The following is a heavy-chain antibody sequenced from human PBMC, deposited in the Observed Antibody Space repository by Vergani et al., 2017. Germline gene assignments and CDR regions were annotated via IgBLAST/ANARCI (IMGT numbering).Heavy chain of an antibody. D-gene: IGHD3-10*01. CDR2: INPSGGTT. V-gene: IGHV1-46*01. Sequence: QVQLVQSGAEVKKPGASVKVSCKASGYTFTSYYMHWVRQAPGQGLEWMGIINPSGGTTSYAQKFQGRVTMTRVTSTSTAYMELSSLRSEDTAVYYCAAAPYYYGSGSYSEFDYWGQGTLVTVSS. CDR1: GYTFTSYY. J-gene: IGHJ4*02. CDR3: AAAPYYYGSGSYSEFDY.